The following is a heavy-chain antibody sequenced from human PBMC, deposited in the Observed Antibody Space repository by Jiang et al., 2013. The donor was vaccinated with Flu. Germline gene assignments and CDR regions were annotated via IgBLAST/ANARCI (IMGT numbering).Heavy chain of an antibody. J-gene: IGHJ5*02. Sequence: SGSGLVKPSETLSLTCNVSGGSISSSHWNWVRQPPGKGLEWIGSVYYSGSANYNPSLKSRVTISVDTSKNQFSLKLSSVTAADTAVYYCARDAGGGYNWFDPWGQGTLVTVSS. CDR3: ARDAGGGYNWFDP. V-gene: IGHV4-59*01. CDR1: GGSISSSH. CDR2: VYYSGSA. D-gene: IGHD3-16*01.